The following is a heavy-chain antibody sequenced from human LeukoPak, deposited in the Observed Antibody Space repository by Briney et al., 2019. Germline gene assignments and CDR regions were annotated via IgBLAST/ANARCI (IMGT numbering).Heavy chain of an antibody. CDR3: AKQSAGTHGYFDY. J-gene: IGHJ4*02. D-gene: IGHD3-3*01. CDR1: GFTFDDYA. CDR2: ISWNSGSI. Sequence: PGGSLRLSCAASGFTFDDYAMDWVRQAPGKGLEWVSGISWNSGSIDYADSVKGRFTISRDNAKNSLYLQMNSLRTKDTALYYCAKQSAGTHGYFDYWGQGTLVTVSS. V-gene: IGHV3-9*01.